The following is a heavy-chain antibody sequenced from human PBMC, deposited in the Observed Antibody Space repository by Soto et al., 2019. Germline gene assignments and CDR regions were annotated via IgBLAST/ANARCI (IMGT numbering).Heavy chain of an antibody. Sequence: QVQLVQSGVEVKKPGSSVRVSCKASGDTFKNSVISWVRQAPGQGLEWMGGTIPLFGTTDYAQKFQGRLTITTDESTTTAYMEVSRLTSEDTAAYYCVAELDFGKFSVVWGQGTTVIVSS. CDR2: TIPLFGTT. CDR1: GDTFKNSV. J-gene: IGHJ6*02. V-gene: IGHV1-69*01. D-gene: IGHD1-1*01. CDR3: VAELDFGKFSVV.